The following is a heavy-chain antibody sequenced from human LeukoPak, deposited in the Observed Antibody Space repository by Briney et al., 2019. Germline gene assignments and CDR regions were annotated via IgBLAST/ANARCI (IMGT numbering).Heavy chain of an antibody. CDR3: ASRGYLVYWFDP. V-gene: IGHV1-69*05. CDR1: GGTFSSYA. J-gene: IGHJ5*02. D-gene: IGHD5-18*01. CDR2: IIPIFGTA. Sequence: ASVKVSCKASGGTFSSYAISWVRQAPGQGLEWMGVIIPIFGTANYAQKFQGRVTITTDESTSTAYMELSSLRSEDTAVYYCASRGYLVYWFDPWGQGTLVTVSS.